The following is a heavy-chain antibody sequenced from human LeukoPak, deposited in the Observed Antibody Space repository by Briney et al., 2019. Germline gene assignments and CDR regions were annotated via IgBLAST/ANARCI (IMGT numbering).Heavy chain of an antibody. Sequence: ASVKVSCKTSGYTFTGYYMHWVRQAPGQGLEWMGWINPNSGGTNYAQKFQGRVTMTRDTSISTAYMELSRLRSDDTAVYYCARSNWNYLWFDPWGQGTLVTVSS. CDR3: ARSNWNYLWFDP. CDR2: INPNSGGT. J-gene: IGHJ5*02. V-gene: IGHV1-2*02. D-gene: IGHD1-7*01. CDR1: GYTFTGYY.